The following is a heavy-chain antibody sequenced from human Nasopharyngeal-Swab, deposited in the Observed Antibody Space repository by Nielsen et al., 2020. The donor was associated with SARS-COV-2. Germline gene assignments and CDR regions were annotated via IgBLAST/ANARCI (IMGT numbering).Heavy chain of an antibody. CDR3: AKDRQWLAIEY. CDR2: IGGDGGST. J-gene: IGHJ4*02. Sequence: GESLKISCAASGFTFSNYAMNWVRQAPGKRLEWVSVIGGDGGSTYYADSVKGRFTISRDNSKSTLYLQMNSLRAEDTAVYYCAKDRQWLAIEYWGQGILVAVSS. D-gene: IGHD6-19*01. CDR1: GFTFSNYA. V-gene: IGHV3-23*01.